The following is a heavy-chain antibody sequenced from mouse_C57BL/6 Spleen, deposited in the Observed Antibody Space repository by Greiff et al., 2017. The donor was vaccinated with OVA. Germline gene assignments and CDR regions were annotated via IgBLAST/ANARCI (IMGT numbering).Heavy chain of an antibody. J-gene: IGHJ3*01. Sequence: LVESGAELVRPGASVTLSCKASGYTFTDYEMHWVKQTPVHGLEWIGAIDPETGGTAYNQKFKGKAILTADKSSSTAYMELRSLTSEDSAVYYCTREDYGSSTWFAYWGQGTLVTVSA. D-gene: IGHD1-1*01. V-gene: IGHV1-15*01. CDR1: GYTFTDYE. CDR3: TREDYGSSTWFAY. CDR2: IDPETGGT.